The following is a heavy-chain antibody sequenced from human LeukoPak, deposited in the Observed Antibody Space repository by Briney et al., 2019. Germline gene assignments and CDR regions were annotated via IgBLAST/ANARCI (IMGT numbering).Heavy chain of an antibody. CDR2: ISSSGSTI. CDR1: GFAFSSYT. D-gene: IGHD6-19*01. J-gene: IGHJ4*02. CDR3: ARAGTYSSGWPYFDY. V-gene: IGHV3-48*04. Sequence: GGSLRLSCAASGFAFSSYTITWVRQAPGKGLEWVSYISSSGSTIYYADSVKGRFTISRDNAKNSLYLQMNSLRAEDTAVYYCARAGTYSSGWPYFDYWGQGTLVTVSS.